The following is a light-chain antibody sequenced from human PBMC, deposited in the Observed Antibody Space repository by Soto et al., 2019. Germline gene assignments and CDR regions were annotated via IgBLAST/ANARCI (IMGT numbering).Light chain of an antibody. J-gene: IGKJ5*01. CDR1: QSIRSHY. CDR2: GAH. V-gene: IGKV3D-20*02. CDR3: QHRSNWPIT. Sequence: EIVLTQSPGTLSLSPGERATLSCRASQSIRSHYLAWYQHKPGQAPRLLISGAHNRAPGIPDRFSGSESGTDFTLRISRLEPEDFAVYYCQHRSNWPITFGQGTRLEIK.